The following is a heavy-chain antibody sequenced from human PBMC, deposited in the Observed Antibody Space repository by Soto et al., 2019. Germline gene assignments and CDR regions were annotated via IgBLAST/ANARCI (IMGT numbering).Heavy chain of an antibody. CDR3: ARGQLLHYQYGLDV. Sequence: QVQLQESGPALVRPSDSLSLMCSVSGVPITTFYWSWIRQAPGKGLEYIGYIYYGGRTHYNPALKGRVTLSVDTANNEFSLKLRSVTAAETAAYYCARGQLLHYQYGLDVWGQGTTVIV. J-gene: IGHJ6*02. V-gene: IGHV4-59*07. CDR2: IYYGGRT. CDR1: GVPITTFY. D-gene: IGHD3-10*01.